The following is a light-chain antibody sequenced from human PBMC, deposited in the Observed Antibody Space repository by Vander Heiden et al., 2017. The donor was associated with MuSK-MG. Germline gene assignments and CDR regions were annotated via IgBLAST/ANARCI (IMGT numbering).Light chain of an antibody. Sequence: IELPQSPATLSLSRGESATLTCRARQSGSIYLAWYQQKPGQAHRLLIYDSSNRATGIPARFSFSGSGTDFTLTISILEPEDFAVDYCQRRSNWPPRLTFGGGTKVEIK. CDR3: QRRSNWPPRLT. CDR1: QSGSIY. J-gene: IGKJ4*01. CDR2: DSS. V-gene: IGKV3-11*01.